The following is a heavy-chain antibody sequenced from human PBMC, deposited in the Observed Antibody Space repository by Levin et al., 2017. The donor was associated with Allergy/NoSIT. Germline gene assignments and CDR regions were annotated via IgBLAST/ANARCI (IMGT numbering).Heavy chain of an antibody. CDR3: EGPSSWSDNAFHI. CDR2: ISSSGSTI. Sequence: GESLKISCAASAFSFSDHFMSWIRQAPGKGLEWVSYISSSGSTIYYADSVKGRFTVSRDNAKNSLYLQMNSLRAEDTAVYYCEGPSSWSDNAFHIWGQGTKVTVSS. J-gene: IGHJ3*02. V-gene: IGHV3-11*01. CDR1: AFSFSDHF. D-gene: IGHD6-13*01.